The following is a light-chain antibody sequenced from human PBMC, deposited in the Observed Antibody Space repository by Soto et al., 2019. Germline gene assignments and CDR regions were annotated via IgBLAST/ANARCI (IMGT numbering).Light chain of an antibody. V-gene: IGLV2-23*02. Sequence: QAVLTQPASVSGSPGQSITISCTGTRSDVGSYNLVSWYQQHPGKAPKLMIYEVSKRPSGVSDRFSGSKSGYTASLTISGLQAEDEADFYCCSYAGGSTVFGAGTKLTVL. CDR2: EVS. CDR3: CSYAGGSTV. J-gene: IGLJ1*01. CDR1: RSDVGSYNL.